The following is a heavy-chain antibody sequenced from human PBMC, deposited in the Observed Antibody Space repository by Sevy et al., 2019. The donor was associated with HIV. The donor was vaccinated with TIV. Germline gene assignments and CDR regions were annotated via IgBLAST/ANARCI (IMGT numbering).Heavy chain of an antibody. J-gene: IGHJ6*02. CDR3: ARDAITIFRRDYYYGMDV. CDR1: GGTFSSYA. D-gene: IGHD3-3*01. CDR2: IIPIFGTA. V-gene: IGHV1-69*13. Sequence: ASVKVSCKASGGTFSSYAISWVRQAPGQGLEWMGGIIPIFGTANYAQKFQGRVTITADESTSTAYMELSSLRSEDMAVYYCARDAITIFRRDYYYGMDVWGQGTTVTVSS.